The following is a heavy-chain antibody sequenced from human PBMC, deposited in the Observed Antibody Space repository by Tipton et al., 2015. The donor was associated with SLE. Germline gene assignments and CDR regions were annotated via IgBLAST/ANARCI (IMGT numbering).Heavy chain of an antibody. D-gene: IGHD2-2*03. Sequence: TLSLTCTVSGASISSDGYYWSWVRQHPGKGLEWIGEINQSGTTNYNPSLKSRVTISVDTSKNQFSLKLSSVTAADTAVYYCAREVKTVMDSDAFDVWGQGTMVTVSS. J-gene: IGHJ3*01. CDR2: INQSGTT. V-gene: IGHV4-61*08. CDR1: GASISSDGYY. CDR3: AREVKTVMDSDAFDV.